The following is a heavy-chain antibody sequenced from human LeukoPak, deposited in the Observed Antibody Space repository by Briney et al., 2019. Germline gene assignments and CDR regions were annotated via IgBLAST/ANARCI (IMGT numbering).Heavy chain of an antibody. CDR2: IWSDASNQ. D-gene: IGHD3-9*01. J-gene: IGHJ4*02. Sequence: GGSLRLSCAASGFSSSTYAMHWVRQAPGKGLDWVAMIWSDASNQYYADSVKGRFTISRDNSKNTLYLQMNSLRAEDTAVYYCAKAQTYYDILTGYLGLRGQGTLVTVSS. CDR3: AKAQTYYDILTGYLGL. CDR1: GFSSSTYA. V-gene: IGHV3-33*06.